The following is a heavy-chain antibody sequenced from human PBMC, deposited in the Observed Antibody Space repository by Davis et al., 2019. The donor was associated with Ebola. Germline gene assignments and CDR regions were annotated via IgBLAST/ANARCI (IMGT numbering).Heavy chain of an antibody. D-gene: IGHD4-17*01. CDR2: IHYLGNT. CDR3: ARGNYGDYIVLYYYNMDV. J-gene: IGHJ6*02. V-gene: IGHV4-59*01. CDR1: GGSINNYF. Sequence: MPGGSLRLSCPVSGGSINNYFWSWIRQPPGRELEWIGTIHYLGNTNYNPSLKSRVTMSVDTSKNQFSLKLSPVTAADTAVYYCARGNYGDYIVLYYYNMDVWGQGTPVTVSS.